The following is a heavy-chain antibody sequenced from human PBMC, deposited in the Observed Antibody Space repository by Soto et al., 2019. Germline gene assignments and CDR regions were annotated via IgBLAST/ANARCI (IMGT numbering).Heavy chain of an antibody. Sequence: QVQLVESGGGVVQPGRSLRLSCEASGFTFSSYGMHWVRQAPGKGLEWVAVISYDGSNKYYADSVKGRFTISRDNSKNTVYVQMDSLRAEDTAVYFCAKDHGYSMTPAIWGQGTMVTVSS. CDR1: GFTFSSYG. D-gene: IGHD3-22*01. V-gene: IGHV3-30*18. CDR2: ISYDGSNK. J-gene: IGHJ3*02. CDR3: AKDHGYSMTPAI.